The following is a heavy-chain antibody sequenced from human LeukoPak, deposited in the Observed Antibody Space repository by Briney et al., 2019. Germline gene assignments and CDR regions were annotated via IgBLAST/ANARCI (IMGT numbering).Heavy chain of an antibody. CDR3: ARDQIGSLDY. V-gene: IGHV3-7*01. D-gene: IGHD1-26*01. J-gene: IGHJ4*02. CDR1: GFTLSNTW. Sequence: GGSLRLSCVASGFTLSNTWMAWVRQAPRKGLEWVANINQDASTKHYVDSVKGRFTISRDNAKNSLYLQMNSLTVEDTAIYYCARDQIGSLDYWGQGTLVTVSS. CDR2: INQDASTK.